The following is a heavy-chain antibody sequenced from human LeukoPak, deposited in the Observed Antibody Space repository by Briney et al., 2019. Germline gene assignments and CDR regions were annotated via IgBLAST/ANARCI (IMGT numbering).Heavy chain of an antibody. Sequence: TGGSLRLSCAASGFTLYDYGMRWVRQAPGKGLEWVSGINCNGGKTGYADSVKGRFTISRDNAKNSLYLQMNSLRAEDTALYHCVRDRPRQVPAAMGLRRGSMDVWGQGTTVTVSS. D-gene: IGHD2-2*01. CDR2: INCNGGKT. J-gene: IGHJ6*02. V-gene: IGHV3-20*01. CDR3: VRDRPRQVPAAMGLRRGSMDV. CDR1: GFTLYDYG.